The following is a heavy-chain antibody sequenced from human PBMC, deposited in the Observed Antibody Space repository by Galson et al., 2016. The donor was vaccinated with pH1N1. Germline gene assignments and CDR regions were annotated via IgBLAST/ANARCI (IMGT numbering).Heavy chain of an antibody. V-gene: IGHV4-61*01. J-gene: IGHJ5*01. CDR3: ARERYYDFWSGYWDS. CDR1: SVRSGSYY. CDR2: IFYSGST. Sequence: SVRSGSYYWSWIRQPPGKGLEWIGYIFYSGSTKHNPSLKSRVTISIDTSKNQFSLMLTSVTAADTAVYYCARERYYDFWSGYWDSWGQGTLVTVSS. D-gene: IGHD3-3*01.